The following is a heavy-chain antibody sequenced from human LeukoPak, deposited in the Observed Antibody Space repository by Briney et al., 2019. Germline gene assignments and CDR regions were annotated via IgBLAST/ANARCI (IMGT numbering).Heavy chain of an antibody. Sequence: GESLKISCKGSGYSFTSYWIGWVRQIPGKGLEWMGIIYPGHYDIRYSPSFQGQVTISADKSISTAYLQWSSLKASDTAMYYCARHSGTTRGSFDIWGQGTMVTVSS. J-gene: IGHJ3*02. D-gene: IGHD1-26*01. V-gene: IGHV5-51*01. CDR3: ARHSGTTRGSFDI. CDR1: GYSFTSYW. CDR2: IYPGHYDI.